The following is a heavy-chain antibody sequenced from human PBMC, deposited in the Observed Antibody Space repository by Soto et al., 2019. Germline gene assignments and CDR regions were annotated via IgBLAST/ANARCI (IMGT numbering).Heavy chain of an antibody. CDR3: ARARGVRGTPWVNGMDV. CDR2: IIPIFGTA. V-gene: IGHV1-69*12. Sequence: QVQLVQSGAAVKKPGSSVKVSCKASGGTFSSYAISWVRQAPGQGLEWMGGIIPIFGTANYAQKFQGRVTITADESTSTAYMELSSLRSEDTAVYYCARARGVRGTPWVNGMDVWGQGTTVTVSS. CDR1: GGTFSSYA. J-gene: IGHJ6*02. D-gene: IGHD3-10*01.